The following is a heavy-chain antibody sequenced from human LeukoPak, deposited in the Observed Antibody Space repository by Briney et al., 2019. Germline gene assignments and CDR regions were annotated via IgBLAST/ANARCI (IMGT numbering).Heavy chain of an antibody. D-gene: IGHD3-3*02. CDR1: GFTFSSYS. CDR3: ARCSDSISQVDV. CDR2: ISSSSSYI. Sequence: GGSLRLSCAASGFTFSSYSMNWVRQAPGKGLEWVSSISSSSSYIYYADSVKGRFTISRDNAKNSLYLQMNSLRAEDTDVYYFARCSDSISQVDVWGKGTTVTVSS. V-gene: IGHV3-21*01. J-gene: IGHJ6*04.